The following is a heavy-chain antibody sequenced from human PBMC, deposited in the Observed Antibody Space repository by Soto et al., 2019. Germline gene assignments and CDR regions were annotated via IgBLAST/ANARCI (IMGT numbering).Heavy chain of an antibody. V-gene: IGHV3-11*01. CDR2: ISSTGRTI. Sequence: PGGSLRLSCGAPGFTFSNYYMSWIRQAPGKGLEWVSYISSTGRTIYYADSVKGRFTVSRDNAQNSLSLNMDSLRVEDTATYYCVRGTPTPGLDIWGRGTTVTSP. CDR3: VRGTPTPGLDI. D-gene: IGHD1-1*01. J-gene: IGHJ6*02. CDR1: GFTFSNYY.